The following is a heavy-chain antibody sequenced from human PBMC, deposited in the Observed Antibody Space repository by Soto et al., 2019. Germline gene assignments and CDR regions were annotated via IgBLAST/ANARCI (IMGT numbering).Heavy chain of an antibody. D-gene: IGHD3-22*01. CDR1: SSLD. V-gene: IGHV1-69*06. CDR3: ARALLSHSYDSGGYDSYFHAMDV. Sequence: SSLDINWVRQAPGQGLEWMGGIIPISETTNYAQIFQGRVSIVADKSTSTAYMELSRLRSEDTAVYYCARALLSHSYDSGGYDSYFHAMDVWGQGTPVTVSS. J-gene: IGHJ6*02. CDR2: IIPISETT.